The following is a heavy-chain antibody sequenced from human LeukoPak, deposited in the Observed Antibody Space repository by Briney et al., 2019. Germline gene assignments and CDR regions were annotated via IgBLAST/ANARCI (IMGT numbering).Heavy chain of an antibody. D-gene: IGHD6-13*01. CDR3: ARGGPRIADYYFDY. V-gene: IGHV3-30-3*01. Sequence: PGGSLRLSCAASGFTFSSYAMHWVRQAPGKGLEWVAVISYDGSNKYYADSVKGRFTISRDNSKNTLYLQMNSLRAEDTAVYYCARGGPRIADYYFDYWGQGTLVTVSS. CDR2: ISYDGSNK. J-gene: IGHJ4*02. CDR1: GFTFSSYA.